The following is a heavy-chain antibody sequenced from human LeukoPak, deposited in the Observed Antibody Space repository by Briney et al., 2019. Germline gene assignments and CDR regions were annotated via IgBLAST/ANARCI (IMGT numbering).Heavy chain of an antibody. Sequence: GGSLRLSCAASGFTVSNNYMTWVRQAPGKGLEWVSTLYSAGDTFYADSVKGRFTISRDNPKNTLDLHMSSLRAEDTAVYYCARAGGLPIAVAPIDCWGQGTLVTVSS. J-gene: IGHJ4*02. D-gene: IGHD6-19*01. CDR3: ARAGGLPIAVAPIDC. CDR2: LYSAGDT. V-gene: IGHV3-53*01. CDR1: GFTVSNNY.